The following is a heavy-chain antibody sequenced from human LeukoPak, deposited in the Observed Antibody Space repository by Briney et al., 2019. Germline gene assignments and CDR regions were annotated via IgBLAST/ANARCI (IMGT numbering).Heavy chain of an antibody. D-gene: IGHD2-15*01. J-gene: IGHJ4*02. Sequence: SVPPSLPCSVCGGSSKTLYWSCLRQPQGKGLEWIGYIYYSGGTNYNPSLKSRLTISVDTSKNQFSLRLSSVTAADTAVYYCARSPTGGSPFFDYWGQGTLVTVTS. CDR3: ARSPTGGSPFFDY. CDR2: IYYSGGT. CDR1: GGSSKTLY. V-gene: IGHV4-59*01.